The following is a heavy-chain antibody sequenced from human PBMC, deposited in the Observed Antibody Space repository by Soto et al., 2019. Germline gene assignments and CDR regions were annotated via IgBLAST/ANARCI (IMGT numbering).Heavy chain of an antibody. D-gene: IGHD3-16*01. CDR2: ISGSGGTT. J-gene: IGHJ6*02. V-gene: IGHV3-23*01. CDR3: AKDYAHYYGMDV. CDR1: GFTFSSYA. Sequence: PGGSLRLSCAASGFTFSSYAMSWVRQAPGKGLEWVSGISGSGGTTYYADSVKGRFTISRDNSKNTLYLQMNSLRAEDTAVYYCAKDYAHYYGMDVWGQGTTVTVSS.